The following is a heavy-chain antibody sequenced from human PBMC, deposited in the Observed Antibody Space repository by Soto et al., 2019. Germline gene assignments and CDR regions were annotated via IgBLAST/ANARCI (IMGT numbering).Heavy chain of an antibody. Sequence: EMQLVESGGRLVQPGGSLRLSCAASGFIFSDQYMDWVRQAPGKGLEWVGRTRNKARSYTTEYAASVKGRFTISRDDSNNALYLQMNSLKTEDTAVYYCASDVEGARYVELWGRATLGTVSS. CDR2: TRNKARSYTT. J-gene: IGHJ2*01. V-gene: IGHV3-72*01. CDR1: GFIFSDQY. D-gene: IGHD1-26*01. CDR3: ASDVEGARYVEL.